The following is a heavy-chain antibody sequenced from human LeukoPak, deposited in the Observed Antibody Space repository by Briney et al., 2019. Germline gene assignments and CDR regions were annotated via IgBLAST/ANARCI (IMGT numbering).Heavy chain of an antibody. CDR2: MNPNSGNT. V-gene: IGHV1-8*01. Sequence: ASAKVSCKASGYAFTSYDINWVRQATGQGLEWMGWMNPNSGNTGYAQKFQGRVTMTRNTSISTAYMELSSLRSEDTAVYYCARGRGDTAMVRDYYYYMDVWGKGTTVTVSS. J-gene: IGHJ6*03. CDR1: GYAFTSYD. D-gene: IGHD5-18*01. CDR3: ARGRGDTAMVRDYYYYMDV.